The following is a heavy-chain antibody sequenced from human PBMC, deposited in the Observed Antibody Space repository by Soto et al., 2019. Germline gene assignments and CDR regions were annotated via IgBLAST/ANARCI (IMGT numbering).Heavy chain of an antibody. J-gene: IGHJ4*02. D-gene: IGHD5-12*01. CDR1: GGSFSDFA. Sequence: QVQLAQSGAEMTKPGSSVKVSCRASGGSFSDFAFSWVRQAPGQGLEWMGGIIPMFAATKYAQRLQDRVTITADESTNTVYLALNSLTSEDTAIYYCARWRDAVATHDSWGQGTLVTVSS. CDR3: ARWRDAVATHDS. CDR2: IIPMFAAT. V-gene: IGHV1-69*01.